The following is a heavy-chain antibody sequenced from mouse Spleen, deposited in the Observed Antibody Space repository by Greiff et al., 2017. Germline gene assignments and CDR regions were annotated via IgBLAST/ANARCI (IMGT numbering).Heavy chain of an antibody. CDR2: ISYDGSN. V-gene: IGHV3-6*01. Sequence: EVQLQQSGPGLVKPSQSLSLTCSVTGYSITSGYYWXWIRQFPGNKLEWMGYISYDGSNNYNPSLKNRISITRDTSKNQFFLKLNSVTTEDTATYYCARGLRPYYFDYWGQGTTLTVSS. CDR1: GYSITSGYY. D-gene: IGHD2-2*01. CDR3: ARGLRPYYFDY. J-gene: IGHJ2*01.